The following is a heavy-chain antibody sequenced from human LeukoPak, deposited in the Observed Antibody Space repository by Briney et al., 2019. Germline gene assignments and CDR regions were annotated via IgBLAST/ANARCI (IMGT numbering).Heavy chain of an antibody. CDR3: ARTYYYGSGGYYY. V-gene: IGHV3-11*04. CDR1: GFTFSDYY. CDR2: ISSSGSTI. D-gene: IGHD3-22*01. J-gene: IGHJ4*02. Sequence: GGSLRLSCAAPGFTFSDYYMSWIRQAPGKGLEWVSYISSSGSTIDYADSVKGRLTISRDNAKNSLYLQMNSLRAEDTAVYYCARTYYYGSGGYYYWGQGTLVTVSS.